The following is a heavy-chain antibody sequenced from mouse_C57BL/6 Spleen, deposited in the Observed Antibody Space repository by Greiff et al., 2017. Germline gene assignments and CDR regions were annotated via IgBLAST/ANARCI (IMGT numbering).Heavy chain of an antibody. CDR2: IDPETGGT. V-gene: IGHV1-15*01. CDR1: GYTFTDYE. Sequence: QVQLQQSGAELVRPGASVTLSCKASGYTFTDYEMHWVKQTPVHGLEWIGAIDPETGGTAYNQKFKGKAILTADKSSSTAYMELRSLTSEDSAVYYCTRFGGYDGTGSFDYWGQGTTLTVSS. CDR3: TRFGGYDGTGSFDY. J-gene: IGHJ2*01. D-gene: IGHD2-2*01.